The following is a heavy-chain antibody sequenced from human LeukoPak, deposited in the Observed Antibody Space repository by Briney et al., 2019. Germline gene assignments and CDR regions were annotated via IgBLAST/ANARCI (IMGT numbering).Heavy chain of an antibody. Sequence: PGGSLRLSCTASGFSFSTYSMNWVRQAPGKGLEWVSYIVGSSSNIYYADSVKGRFTISRDNSKNTLYLQMSSLRAEDTAVYYCAKSGNQFDYWGQGTLVTVSS. V-gene: IGHV3-21*04. CDR2: IVGSSSNI. J-gene: IGHJ4*02. CDR1: GFSFSTYS. CDR3: AKSGNQFDY. D-gene: IGHD1-14*01.